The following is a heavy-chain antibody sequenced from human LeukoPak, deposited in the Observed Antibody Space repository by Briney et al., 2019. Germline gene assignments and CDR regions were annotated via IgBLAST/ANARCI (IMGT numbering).Heavy chain of an antibody. CDR1: GFTFSSSA. CDR3: AKEGKTRNWNYYQAKPVY. D-gene: IGHD1-7*01. V-gene: IGHV3-23*01. J-gene: IGHJ4*02. Sequence: GGSLRLSCAASGFTFSSSAMNWVRQAPGKGLEWVSAISGSGGSTYYADSVKGRFTISRNNSKNTLYLQMNSLRAEDTAIYYCAKEGKTRNWNYYQAKPVYWGQGTLVTVSS. CDR2: ISGSGGST.